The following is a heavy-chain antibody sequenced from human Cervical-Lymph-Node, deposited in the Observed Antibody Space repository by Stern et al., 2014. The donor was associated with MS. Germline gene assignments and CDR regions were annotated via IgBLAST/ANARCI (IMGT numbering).Heavy chain of an antibody. J-gene: IGHJ3*01. V-gene: IGHV1-2*06. D-gene: IGHD3-10*01. CDR3: AKGRGNYGTSDDPYDL. CDR1: GYVFVDYY. CDR2: INPHSGGT. Sequence: QMQLVQSGAEVKQPGASVKVSCKASGYVFVDYYMNWVRQAPGQGPEWMGRINPHSGGTTFAQKFQGRVTMTWDTSFDTAYMELTRLTPDDTAVYYCAKGRGNYGTSDDPYDLWGQGTMVIVSA.